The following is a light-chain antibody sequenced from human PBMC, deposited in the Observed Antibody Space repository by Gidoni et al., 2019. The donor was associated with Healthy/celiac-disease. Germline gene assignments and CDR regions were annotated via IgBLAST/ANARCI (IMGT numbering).Light chain of an antibody. Sequence: DMVMTQSPLSLPVTPGEPASISCRSSQSLLHSNGYNYLDWYLQKPGQSPQLLIYLGSNRASGVPDRFSGSGSGTDFTLKISRVEAEDVGVYYCMQALQTPPFTFGPXTKVDIK. J-gene: IGKJ3*01. CDR2: LGS. V-gene: IGKV2-28*01. CDR1: QSLLHSNGYNY. CDR3: MQALQTPPFT.